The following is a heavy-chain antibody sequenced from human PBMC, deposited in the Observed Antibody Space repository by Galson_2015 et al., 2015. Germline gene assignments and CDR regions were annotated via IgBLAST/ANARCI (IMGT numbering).Heavy chain of an antibody. Sequence: SLRLSCAASGFTFSSYSMNWVRQAPGKGLEWVSYISSSSSTIYYADSVKGRFTISRDNAKNSLYLQMNSLRDEDTAVYYCAREKDIGYSSSNTGWFDPWGQGTLVTVSS. D-gene: IGHD6-13*01. CDR3: AREKDIGYSSSNTGWFDP. J-gene: IGHJ5*02. CDR1: GFTFSSYS. CDR2: ISSSSSTI. V-gene: IGHV3-48*02.